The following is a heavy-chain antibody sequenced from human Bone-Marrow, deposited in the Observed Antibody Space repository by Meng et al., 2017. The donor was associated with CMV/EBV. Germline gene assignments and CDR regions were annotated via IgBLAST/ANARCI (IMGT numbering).Heavy chain of an antibody. CDR2: TYYRSKWYS. CDR3: VRFLGNYGY. CDR1: GDSVSSNSAS. Sequence: CAISGDSVSSNSASWSWIRQSPSRGLEWLGRTYYRSKWYSDYAVSVKSRITINPDTSKNQFSLQLNSVTPEDTAVYYCVRFLGNYGYWGQGTLVTVSS. V-gene: IGHV6-1*01. D-gene: IGHD4-17*01. J-gene: IGHJ4*02.